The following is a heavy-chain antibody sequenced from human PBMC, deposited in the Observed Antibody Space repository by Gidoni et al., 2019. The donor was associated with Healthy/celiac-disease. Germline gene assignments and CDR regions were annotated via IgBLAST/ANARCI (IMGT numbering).Heavy chain of an antibody. D-gene: IGHD4-17*01. V-gene: IGHV4-34*01. CDR3: ALTTVTSANYYYYGMDV. J-gene: IGHJ6*02. CDR1: GGSFSGYY. CDR2: INHSGST. Sequence: QVQLQQWGAGLLKPSETLSLTCAVYGGSFSGYYWSWIRQPPGKGLEWIGEINHSGSTNYNPSLKSRVTISVDTSKNQFSLKLSSVTAADTAVYYCALTTVTSANYYYYGMDVWGQGTTVTVSS.